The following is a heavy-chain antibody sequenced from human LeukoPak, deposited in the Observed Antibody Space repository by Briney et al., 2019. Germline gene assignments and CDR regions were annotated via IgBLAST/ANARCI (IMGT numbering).Heavy chain of an antibody. CDR2: ISGSASDI. CDR3: APRGMYTRSFG. CDR1: GFTFSDYY. J-gene: IGHJ4*02. D-gene: IGHD3-16*01. Sequence: GGSLRLSCAASGFTFSDYYMSWIRQAPGKGPEWVSYISGSASDIYYADSVKGRFTISRDNAKNSLYLQMNTLRAEDTAVYYCAPRGMYTRSFGWGQGTLVTVSS. V-gene: IGHV3-11*01.